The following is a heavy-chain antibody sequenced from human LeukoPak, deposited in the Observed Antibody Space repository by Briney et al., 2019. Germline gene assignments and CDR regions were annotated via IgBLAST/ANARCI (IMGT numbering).Heavy chain of an antibody. V-gene: IGHV1-18*01. D-gene: IGHD2-2*01. CDR2: ISGYNGNT. CDR3: DREFCDTTRCFGPDY. J-gene: IGHJ4*02. Sequence: ASVKVSCKASGYTFTTYGINWVRQAPGQGLEWMGWISGYNGNTNYAQNLQGRVTMTTDTSTSTAYMELRSLRSDDTAVYYCDREFCDTTRCFGPDYWGQGALVTVSS. CDR1: GYTFTTYG.